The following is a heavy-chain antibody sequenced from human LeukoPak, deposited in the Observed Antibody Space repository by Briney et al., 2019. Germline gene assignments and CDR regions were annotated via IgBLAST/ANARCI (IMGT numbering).Heavy chain of an antibody. CDR2: ISWNSGSI. D-gene: IGHD6-19*01. J-gene: IGHJ3*02. V-gene: IGHV3-9*03. CDR1: GFTFDDYA. CDR3: AKGSGWYLAAFDI. Sequence: GGSLRLSCAASGFTFDDYAMHWVRQAPGKGLEWVSGISWNSGSIGYADSVKGRFTISRDNAKNSPYLQMNSLRAEDMALYYCAKGSGWYLAAFDIWGQGTMVTVSS.